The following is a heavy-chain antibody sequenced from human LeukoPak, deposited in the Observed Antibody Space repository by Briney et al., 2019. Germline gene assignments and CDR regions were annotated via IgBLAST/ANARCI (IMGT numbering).Heavy chain of an antibody. V-gene: IGHV4-59*01. CDR1: GASINSYY. D-gene: IGHD1-1*01. CDR2: VYYSGDT. Sequence: SETLSLTCSVSGASINSYYWTWIRQPPGRGLEWIGNVYYSGDTNYNPSLKSRVAMSVDPSETHVLLKLTSVTAADTAVYYCAIERSSYYFDYWGPGSPVTVS. J-gene: IGHJ4*02. CDR3: AIERSSYYFDY.